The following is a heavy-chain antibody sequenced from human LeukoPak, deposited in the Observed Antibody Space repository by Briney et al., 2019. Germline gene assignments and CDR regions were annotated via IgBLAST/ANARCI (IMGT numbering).Heavy chain of an antibody. V-gene: IGHV3-30*04. D-gene: IGHD3-22*01. CDR2: ISYDGSNK. CDR1: GFAFSSYA. J-gene: IGHJ4*02. Sequence: GRSLRLSCAASGFAFSSYAMHWVRQAPGKGLEWVAVISYDGSNKYYADSVKGRFTISRDNSKNTLYLQMNSLRAEDTAVYYCAREGSSGYYGLDYWGQGTLVTVSS. CDR3: AREGSSGYYGLDY.